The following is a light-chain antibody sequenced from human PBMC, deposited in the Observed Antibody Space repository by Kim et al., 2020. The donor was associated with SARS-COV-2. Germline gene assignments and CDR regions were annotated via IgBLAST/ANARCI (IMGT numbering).Light chain of an antibody. CDR2: ADS. Sequence: QSALTQPASVSGSPGQSITISCTGTTSDVGGYNYVSWYQQHPGKAPKLIIYADSKRPSGVSNRFSGSKSANTASLTISGLQAEDEADYYCSSYTSSNTYVFGTGTKVTVL. V-gene: IGLV2-14*01. CDR1: TSDVGGYNY. J-gene: IGLJ1*01. CDR3: SSYTSSNTYV.